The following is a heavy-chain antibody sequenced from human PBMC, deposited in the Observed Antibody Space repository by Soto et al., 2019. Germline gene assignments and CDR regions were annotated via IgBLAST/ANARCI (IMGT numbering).Heavy chain of an antibody. V-gene: IGHV3-30*03. D-gene: IGHD3-10*01. CDR3: ARDQTSGSGSYWDY. J-gene: IGHJ4*02. CDR1: GFTFSTYG. CDR2: ISYDGINK. Sequence: QVQLVESGGGVVQPGRSLRLSCAASGFTFSTYGMHWARQAPGEGLEWVAVISYDGINKYYVDSVKGRFTISRDNSKNTLYLQMNSLRGEDTAVYYWARDQTSGSGSYWDYWGQGTLVTVSS.